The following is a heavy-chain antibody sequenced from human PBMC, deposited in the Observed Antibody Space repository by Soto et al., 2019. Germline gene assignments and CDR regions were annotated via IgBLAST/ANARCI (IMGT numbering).Heavy chain of an antibody. D-gene: IGHD3-3*01. Sequence: GGSLRLSCAASGFTFSSYCMHWVRQAPGKGLEWVAVIWYDGSNKYYADSVKGRFTISRDNSKNTLYLQMNSLRAEDTAVYYCARDLSTITIFGVVIIAPDYYYYYGMDVWGQGTTVTVSS. V-gene: IGHV3-33*01. CDR1: GFTFSSYC. CDR2: IWYDGSNK. J-gene: IGHJ6*02. CDR3: ARDLSTITIFGVVIIAPDYYYYYGMDV.